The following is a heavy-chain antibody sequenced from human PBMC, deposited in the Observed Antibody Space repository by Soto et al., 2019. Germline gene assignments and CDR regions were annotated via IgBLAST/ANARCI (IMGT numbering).Heavy chain of an antibody. CDR1: GFSLSHRRMG. CDR2: IFWDDEK. CDR3: ARIQTVAEYEGDYYFGYGMDV. Sequence: SGPTLVNPTETLTLTCNVSGFSLSHRRMGVSWIRQPPGKALGWRAHIFWDDEKSYSTSLQSRLTISRGTSSTQVVLTMTDMAPVDTATYYCARIQTVAEYEGDYYFGYGMDVWGPGTTVTVSS. J-gene: IGHJ6*02. D-gene: IGHD4-17*01. V-gene: IGHV2-26*01.